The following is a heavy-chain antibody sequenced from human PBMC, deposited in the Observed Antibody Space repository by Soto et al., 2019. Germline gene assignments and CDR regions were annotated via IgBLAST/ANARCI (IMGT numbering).Heavy chain of an antibody. CDR3: ARVRITMVRGVRIYYSGY. V-gene: IGHV1-3*01. Sequence: ASVKVSCKASGYTFTSYAMHWVRQAPGQRLEWMGWINAGNGNTKYSQKFQGRVTITRDTSASTAYMELSSLRSEDTAVYYCARVRITMVRGVRIYYSGYWGQGTLVTVSS. D-gene: IGHD3-10*01. J-gene: IGHJ4*02. CDR1: GYTFTSYA. CDR2: INAGNGNT.